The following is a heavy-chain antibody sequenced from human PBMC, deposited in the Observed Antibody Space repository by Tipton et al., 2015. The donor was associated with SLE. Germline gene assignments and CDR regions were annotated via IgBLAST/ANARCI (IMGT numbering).Heavy chain of an antibody. CDR3: ARAVAIFGGVNRGYYMDV. CDR1: GGSISSGLNY. CDR2: LHSSGST. J-gene: IGHJ6*03. Sequence: TLSLTCSVSGGSISSGLNYWSWIRQPAGKGLEWIGRLHSSGSTKYNPSLNSRVTMSLDEYKSQFSLTLSSVTAADTAVYYCARAVAIFGGVNRGYYMDVWGKGTTVTVSS. V-gene: IGHV4-61*02. D-gene: IGHD3-3*01.